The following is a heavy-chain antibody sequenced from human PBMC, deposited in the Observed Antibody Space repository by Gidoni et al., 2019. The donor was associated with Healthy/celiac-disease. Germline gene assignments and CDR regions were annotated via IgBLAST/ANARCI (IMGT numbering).Heavy chain of an antibody. V-gene: IGHV4-39*01. CDR1: GGSLSSRSYY. Sequence: QLQLQESGPGLVKPSETLSLTCTVSGGSLSSRSYYWGWIRQPPGKGLEWIGSIYYSGSTYYNPSLKSRVTISVDTSKNQFSLKLSSVTAADTAVYYCARQGDPPTTKYGMDVWGQGTTVTVSS. D-gene: IGHD1-26*01. CDR2: IYYSGST. CDR3: ARQGDPPTTKYGMDV. J-gene: IGHJ6*02.